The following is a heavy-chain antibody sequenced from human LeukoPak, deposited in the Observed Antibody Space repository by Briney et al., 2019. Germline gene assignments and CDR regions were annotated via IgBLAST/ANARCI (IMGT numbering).Heavy chain of an antibody. CDR2: IYYSGST. V-gene: IGHV4-31*03. D-gene: IGHD2-21*02. CDR3: ARVAYCGGDCYSDAFDI. Sequence: SETLSLTCTVSGGSISSGGYYWSWIRQHPGKGLEWIGYIYYSGSTYYNPSLKSRVTISVDTSKNQFSLKLSSVTAADTAVYYCARVAYCGGDCYSDAFDIWGQGTMVTVSS. J-gene: IGHJ3*02. CDR1: GGSISSGGYY.